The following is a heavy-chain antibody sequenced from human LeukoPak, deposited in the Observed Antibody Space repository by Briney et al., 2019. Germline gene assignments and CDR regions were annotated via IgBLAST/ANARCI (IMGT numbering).Heavy chain of an antibody. V-gene: IGHV3-30*02. D-gene: IGHD6-19*01. CDR3: AKAVVLTVAGTYYADH. CDR2: IRFDESRT. CDR1: GFTFSNYG. Sequence: PAGSLRLSCAASGFTFSNYGMHWVRQAPGKGLEWVAFIRFDESRTFYGDSVKGRFIISRDNSENTLFLHMHSLRPEDTAVYYCAKAVVLTVAGTYYADHWGQGTLVTVSS. J-gene: IGHJ4*02.